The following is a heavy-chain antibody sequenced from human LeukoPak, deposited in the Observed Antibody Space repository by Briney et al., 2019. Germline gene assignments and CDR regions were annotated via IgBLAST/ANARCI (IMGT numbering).Heavy chain of an antibody. CDR2: IYPGDSDT. V-gene: IGHV5-51*01. CDR3: ARLVRQVGANSRRELGLSVGAFDI. J-gene: IGHJ3*02. Sequence: GESLKISCKGSGYSFTSYWIGWVRQMPGKGLEWMGIIYPGDSDTRYSPSFQGQVTISADKSSSTAYLQWSSLRASDTAMYYCARLVRQVGANSRRELGLSVGAFDIWGQGTMVTVSS. D-gene: IGHD1-26*01. CDR1: GYSFTSYW.